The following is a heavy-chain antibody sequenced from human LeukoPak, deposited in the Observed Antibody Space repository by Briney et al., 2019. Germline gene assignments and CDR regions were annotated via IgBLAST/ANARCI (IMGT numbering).Heavy chain of an antibody. Sequence: GASVKVSCKASVGTFSSYAISWVRQAPGQGLEWMGGIIPIFGTANYAQKFQGRVTITADESTSTAYMELSRLRSEDTAVYYCARDSGSYSVYYYYGMDVWGQGTTVTVSS. CDR3: ARDSGSYSVYYYYGMDV. D-gene: IGHD1-26*01. V-gene: IGHV1-69*13. CDR1: VGTFSSYA. J-gene: IGHJ6*02. CDR2: IIPIFGTA.